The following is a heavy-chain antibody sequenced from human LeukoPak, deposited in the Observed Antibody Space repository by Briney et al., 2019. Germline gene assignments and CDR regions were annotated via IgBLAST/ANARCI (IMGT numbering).Heavy chain of an antibody. D-gene: IGHD3-9*01. CDR2: IYYSGST. CDR1: GGSISSGGYY. CDR3: ARALGVNDILTGPFDY. Sequence: PSETLSLTCTVSGGSISSGGYYWSWIRQHPGKGLEWIGYIYYSGSTYYNPSLKSRVTISVDTSKNQFSLKLSSVTAADTAVYYCARALGVNDILTGPFDYWGQGTLVTVSS. J-gene: IGHJ4*02. V-gene: IGHV4-31*03.